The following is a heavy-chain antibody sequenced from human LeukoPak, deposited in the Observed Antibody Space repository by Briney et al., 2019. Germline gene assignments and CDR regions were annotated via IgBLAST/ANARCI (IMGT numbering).Heavy chain of an antibody. D-gene: IGHD3-16*01. CDR2: IYSGGST. J-gene: IGHJ6*02. CDR3: ARDYFNRMLGGMDV. CDR1: GFTVSSNY. Sequence: PGGSLRLSCAASGFTVSSNYMSWVRQAPGKGLEWVSVIYSGGSTYYADSVKGRFTISRDNSKNTLYLQMNSLRAEDTAVYYCARDYFNRMLGGMDVWGQGTTVTVSS. V-gene: IGHV3-53*01.